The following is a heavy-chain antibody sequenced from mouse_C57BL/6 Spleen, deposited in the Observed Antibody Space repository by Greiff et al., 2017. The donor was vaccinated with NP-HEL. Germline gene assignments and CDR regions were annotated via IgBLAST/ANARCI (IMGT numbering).Heavy chain of an antibody. Sequence: EVQLQQSGPGLVKPSQSLSLTCSVTGYSIASGYYWNWIRKFPGNKLEWMGYIRYDGSNNYNPTLKNRISITRNTSKNPFFLKLNSVTTEDAATYYCTTVVATDFDVWGTGTTVTVSS. CDR3: TTVVATDFDV. CDR2: IRYDGSN. CDR1: GYSIASGYY. J-gene: IGHJ1*03. D-gene: IGHD1-1*01. V-gene: IGHV3-6*01.